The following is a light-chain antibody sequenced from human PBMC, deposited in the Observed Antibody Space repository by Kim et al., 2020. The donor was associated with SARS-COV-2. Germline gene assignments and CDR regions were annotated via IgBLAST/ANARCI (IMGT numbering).Light chain of an antibody. CDR2: EDT. CDR3: QSSDSSDTFWV. Sequence: PGQPARLTCSGDALPNQYAYWFQQKPGQAPVLVIYEDTERPSGIPERFSGSTSGTTVTLTISGVQAEDEADYYCQSSDSSDTFWVFGGGTQLTVL. CDR1: ALPNQY. V-gene: IGLV3-25*03. J-gene: IGLJ3*02.